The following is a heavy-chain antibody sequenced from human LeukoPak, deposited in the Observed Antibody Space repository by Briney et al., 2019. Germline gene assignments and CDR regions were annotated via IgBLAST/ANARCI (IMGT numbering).Heavy chain of an antibody. D-gene: IGHD5-18*01. J-gene: IGHJ4*02. CDR3: ANGGYRYEGHLDW. CDR1: GFTFTNYD. CDR2: IRASGDNT. Sequence: GGSLRLSAAASGFTFTNYDMSWVRQAPGKEREWGSTIRASGDNTYYADSVKGRFAIFRDNSKNTLYLQMNALRAEDTAVYYCANGGYRYEGHLDWWAEGTLVSVSS. V-gene: IGHV3-23*01.